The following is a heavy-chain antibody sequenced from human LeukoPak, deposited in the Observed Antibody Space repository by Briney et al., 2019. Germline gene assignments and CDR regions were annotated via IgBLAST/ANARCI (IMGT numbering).Heavy chain of an antibody. D-gene: IGHD3-3*01. J-gene: IGHJ6*02. CDR1: GYTFTSYA. Sequence: ASVKVFCKASGYTFTSYAMNWVRQAPGQGLEWMGWINTNTGNLTYAQGFTGRFVFSLDTSVSTAYLQISSLKAEDTAVYYCARDLGVLRFLEWLSSDYYYGMDVWGQGTTVTVSS. V-gene: IGHV7-4-1*02. CDR3: ARDLGVLRFLEWLSSDYYYGMDV. CDR2: INTNTGNL.